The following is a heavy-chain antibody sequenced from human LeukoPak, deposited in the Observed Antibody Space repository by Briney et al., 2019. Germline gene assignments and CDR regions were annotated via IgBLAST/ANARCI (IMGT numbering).Heavy chain of an antibody. CDR2: ISSDSNYR. V-gene: IGHV3-21*01. CDR3: ARKENILTGYYDH. D-gene: IGHD3-9*01. Sequence: KPGGSLMLSCAASGFTFSSYTRNWVRQAPGKGLEWVSSISSDSNYRYYADSVKGRSTISRDNAWNSLYLQMNSLRAEDTAVYYCARKENILTGYYDHWGQGTLVAVSS. CDR1: GFTFSSYT. J-gene: IGHJ5*02.